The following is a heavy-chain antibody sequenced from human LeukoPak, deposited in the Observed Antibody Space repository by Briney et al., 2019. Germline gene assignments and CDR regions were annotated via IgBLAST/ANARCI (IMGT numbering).Heavy chain of an antibody. CDR3: ARAAYDFWSGYYPSQDYYYYMDV. Sequence: GASVKVSCKASGGTFSSYAISWVRQAAGQGLEWMGGIIPIFGTANYAQKFQGRVTITADESTSTAYMELSSLRSEDTAVYYCARAAYDFWSGYYPSQDYYYYMDVWRKGTTVTVSS. CDR1: GGTFSSYA. J-gene: IGHJ6*03. D-gene: IGHD3-3*01. CDR2: IIPIFGTA. V-gene: IGHV1-69*01.